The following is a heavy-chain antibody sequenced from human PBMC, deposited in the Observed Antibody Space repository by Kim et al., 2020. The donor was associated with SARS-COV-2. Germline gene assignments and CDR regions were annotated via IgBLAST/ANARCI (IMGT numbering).Heavy chain of an antibody. CDR1: GYTLPELS. Sequence: ASVKVSCKVSGYTLPELSMHWVRQAPGKGLEWMGGFDPEDGETIYAQKFQGRVTMTEDTSTDTAYMELSSLRSEDTAVYYCATSSVVIKSHLFDPWGQGTLVTVSS. J-gene: IGHJ5*02. CDR2: FDPEDGET. D-gene: IGHD3-22*01. V-gene: IGHV1-24*01. CDR3: ATSSVVIKSHLFDP.